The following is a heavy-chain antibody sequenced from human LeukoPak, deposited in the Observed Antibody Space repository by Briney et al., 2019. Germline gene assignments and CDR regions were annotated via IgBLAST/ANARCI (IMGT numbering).Heavy chain of an antibody. CDR2: ISYDGSNK. CDR1: GFTFSSYG. CDR3: AKEYSGYDFFVY. D-gene: IGHD5-12*01. J-gene: IGHJ4*02. V-gene: IGHV3-30*18. Sequence: GRSLRLSCAASGFTFSSYGMHWVRQAPGKGLEWVAVISYDGSNKYYADSVKGRFTISRDNSKNTLYLQMNSLRAEDTAVYYCAKEYSGYDFFVYWGQGTLVTVSS.